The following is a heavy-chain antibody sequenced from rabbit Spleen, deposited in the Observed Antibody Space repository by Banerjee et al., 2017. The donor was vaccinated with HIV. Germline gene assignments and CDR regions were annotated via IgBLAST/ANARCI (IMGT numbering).Heavy chain of an antibody. Sequence: QEQLKETGGGLVQPGGSLTLSCKTSGFDFSSYYMCWVRQAPGKGLEWIACIAGSSSGFTYSATWAKGRFTCSKTSSTTVTLQMTSLTVADTATYFCARDSGSSFSSYGMDLWGPGTLVTVS. J-gene: IGHJ6*01. V-gene: IGHV1S45*01. D-gene: IGHD8-1*01. CDR3: ARDSGSSFSSYGMDL. CDR2: IAGSSSGFT. CDR1: GFDFSSYY.